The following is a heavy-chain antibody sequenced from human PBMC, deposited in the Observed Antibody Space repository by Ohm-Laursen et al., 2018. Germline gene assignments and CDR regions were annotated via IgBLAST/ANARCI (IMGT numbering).Heavy chain of an antibody. CDR3: VREGVATLSFDY. D-gene: IGHD5-12*01. Sequence: SSVKVSCKASGGTFSSYAISWVRQAPGHGLEWMRGIIPIFGTANYAQKFQGRVTITADESTSTAYMELSSLRSEDTAVYYCVREGVATLSFDYWGQGTLVTVSS. CDR2: IIPIFGTA. CDR1: GGTFSSYA. V-gene: IGHV1-69*01. J-gene: IGHJ4*02.